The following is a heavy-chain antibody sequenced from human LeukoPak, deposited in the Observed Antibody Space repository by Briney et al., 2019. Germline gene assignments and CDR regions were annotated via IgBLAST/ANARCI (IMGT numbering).Heavy chain of an antibody. CDR3: AKSFHIAVADPSGYDFQH. V-gene: IGHV3-23*01. J-gene: IGHJ1*01. D-gene: IGHD6-19*01. CDR2: ISGSGGST. CDR1: GFTFSSYA. Sequence: PGGSLRLSCAASGFTFSSYAMSWVRQAPGKGLEWVSAISGSGGSTYYADSVKGRFTISRDNSKNTLYLQMNSLRAEDTAVYYCAKSFHIAVADPSGYDFQHWGQGTLVTVSS.